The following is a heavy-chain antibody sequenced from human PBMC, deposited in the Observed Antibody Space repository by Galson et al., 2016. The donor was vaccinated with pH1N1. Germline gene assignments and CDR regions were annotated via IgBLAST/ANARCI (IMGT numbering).Heavy chain of an antibody. CDR3: ARLAYGDSFDS. CDR2: ISTGRRVV. D-gene: IGHD4-17*01. Sequence: RLSCAASGFIFSDYSFIWVRQAPGTGLEWLSYISTGRRVVQYADSVKGRLTISRDNAQRSVYLQINSLRPEDTAVYHCARLAYGDSFDSWGRGTLVAVSS. V-gene: IGHV3-48*04. J-gene: IGHJ4*02. CDR1: GFIFSDYS.